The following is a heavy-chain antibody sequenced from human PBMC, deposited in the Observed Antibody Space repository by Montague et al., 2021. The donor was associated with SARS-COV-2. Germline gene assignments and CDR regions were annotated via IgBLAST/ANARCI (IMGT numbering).Heavy chain of an antibody. CDR1: GGSFSDYY. CDR2: INHRGSS. Sequence: SETLSLTCAVYGGSFSDYYWTWIRQPPGKGLEWIGEINHRGSSNYNPSLKSRVTISVDTSKSQISLKLTSVTAADTAVYYCARDRGSRLPSFFDYWGQGILVTVSS. CDR3: ARDRGSRLPSFFDY. D-gene: IGHD6-19*01. J-gene: IGHJ4*02. V-gene: IGHV4-34*01.